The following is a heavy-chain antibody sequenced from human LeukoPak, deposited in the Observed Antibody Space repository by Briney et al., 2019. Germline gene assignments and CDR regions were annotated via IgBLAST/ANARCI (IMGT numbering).Heavy chain of an antibody. Sequence: SETLSLTCAVYGGSFGGYYWSWIRQPPGKGLEWIGEINHSGSTNYNPSLKSRVTISVDTSKNQFSLKLSSVTAADTAVYYCARVRYCSSTSCPWGQGTLVTVSS. V-gene: IGHV4-34*01. CDR1: GGSFGGYY. J-gene: IGHJ5*02. D-gene: IGHD2-2*01. CDR2: INHSGST. CDR3: ARVRYCSSTSCP.